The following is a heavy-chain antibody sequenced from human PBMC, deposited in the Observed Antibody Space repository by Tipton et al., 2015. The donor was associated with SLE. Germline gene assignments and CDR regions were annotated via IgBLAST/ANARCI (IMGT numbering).Heavy chain of an antibody. J-gene: IGHJ3*02. V-gene: IGHV4-39*07. CDR2: VFYSGNT. CDR3: ARGVTMVVDFDI. D-gene: IGHD4-23*01. Sequence: TLSLTCSVSGGSISTTDHYWGWIRQPPGKGLEWIGSVFYSGNTYYNESLQSRVTISIDTSKNHFSLKLYSVTAADTAVYYCARGVTMVVDFDIWGQGTMVTVSS. CDR1: GGSISTTDHY.